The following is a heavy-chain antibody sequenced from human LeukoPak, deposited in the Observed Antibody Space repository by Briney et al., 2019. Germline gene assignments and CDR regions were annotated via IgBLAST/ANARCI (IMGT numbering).Heavy chain of an antibody. J-gene: IGHJ5*02. D-gene: IGHD2-21*02. CDR1: GGSISSYY. CDR3: ARDQSDSKRFDP. Sequence: SETLSLTCTVSGGSISSYYWSWIRQPAGKGLEWIGRIYTSGSTNYNPSLKSRVTMSVDTSKNQFSLKLSSVTAADTAVYYCARDQSDSKRFDPWAREPWSPSPQ. CDR2: IYTSGST. V-gene: IGHV4-4*07.